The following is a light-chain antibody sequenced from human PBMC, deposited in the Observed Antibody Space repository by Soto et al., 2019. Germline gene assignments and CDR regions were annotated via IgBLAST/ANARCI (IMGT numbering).Light chain of an antibody. CDR1: SSNIKTNG. CDR3: STWDDSLNGLI. CDR2: SNS. J-gene: IGLJ2*01. V-gene: IGLV1-44*01. Sequence: QSVLAQPPSASGTPGQTGTISCSGGSSNIKTNGVSWYQQVPGTAPKLLIYSNSQRPSGAPDRFSGSKSGTSASLAISGLQSEDEATYHCSTWDDSLNGLIFGGGTKLTVL.